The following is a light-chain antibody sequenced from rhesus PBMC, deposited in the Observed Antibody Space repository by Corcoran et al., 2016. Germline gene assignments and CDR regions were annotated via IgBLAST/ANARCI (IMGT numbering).Light chain of an antibody. CDR3: LQYNVSPYT. CDR1: QSIRSW. CDR2: KAS. J-gene: IGKJ2*01. V-gene: IGKV1-22*01. Sequence: DIQMTQSPSSLSASVGDTVTITCRASQSIRSWLDWYQQKPGKAPKLLIYKASYLQSGVPSSFSGSGSGTDFTLTISRLQPEDFATYYCLQYNVSPYTFGQGTKVEIK.